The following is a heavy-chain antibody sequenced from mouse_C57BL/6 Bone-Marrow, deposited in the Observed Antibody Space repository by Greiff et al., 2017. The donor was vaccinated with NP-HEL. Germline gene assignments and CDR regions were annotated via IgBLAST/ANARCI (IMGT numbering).Heavy chain of an antibody. CDR2: ISYDGSN. CDR1: GYSITSGYY. J-gene: IGHJ3*01. CDR3: ARGGRRFAY. V-gene: IGHV3-6*01. Sequence: EVKLMESGPGLVKPSQSLSLTCSVTGYSITSGYYWNWIRQFPGNKLEWMGYISYDGSNNYNPSLKNRISITRDTSKNQFFLKLNSVTTEDTATYYCARGGRRFAYWGQGTLVTVSA.